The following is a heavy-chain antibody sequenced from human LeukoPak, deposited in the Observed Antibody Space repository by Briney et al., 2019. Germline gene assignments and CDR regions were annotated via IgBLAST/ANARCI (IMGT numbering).Heavy chain of an antibody. V-gene: IGHV1-69*13. CDR3: ARGSATYYYDSSGY. CDR1: GGTFSSYA. Sequence: VASVKVSCKASGGTFSSYAISWVRQAPGQGLEWMGGIIPIFGTANYAQKFQGRVTITADESTSTAYMELSSLRSEDTAVYYCARGSATYYYDSSGYWGQGTLVTVSS. CDR2: IIPIFGTA. J-gene: IGHJ4*02. D-gene: IGHD3-22*01.